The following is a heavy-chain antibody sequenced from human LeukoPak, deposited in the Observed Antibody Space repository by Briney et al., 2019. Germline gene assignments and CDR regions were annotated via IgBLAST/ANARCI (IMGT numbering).Heavy chain of an antibody. CDR1: GFTFNNYW. CDR2: IKQDGTEK. D-gene: IGHD3-16*01. V-gene: IGHV3-7*01. J-gene: IGHJ5*02. Sequence: GGSLRLSCVASGFTFNNYWMSWVRQAPGKGLEWVANIKQDGTEKYYVDSVKGRFTISRDDAKNSVYLQMNSLRAEDTAVYYCARDWGGRTTQYNWFGPWGQGTLVTVSS. CDR3: ARDWGGRTTQYNWFGP.